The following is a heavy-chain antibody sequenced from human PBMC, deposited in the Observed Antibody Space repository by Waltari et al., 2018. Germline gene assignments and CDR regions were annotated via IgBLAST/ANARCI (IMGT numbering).Heavy chain of an antibody. CDR1: GYRFTSYW. Sequence: EVQLVPSGAAVTKPGESLKISCKGSGYRFTSYWIGWVRQLPGKGLEWMGIIYPGDSDTRYSPSFQGQVTISADKSISTSYLQWSSLKASDTAMYYCARRGEYSGATTWHFQHWGQGTLVTVSS. J-gene: IGHJ1*01. CDR3: ARRGEYSGATTWHFQH. V-gene: IGHV5-51*03. CDR2: IYPGDSDT. D-gene: IGHD1-26*01.